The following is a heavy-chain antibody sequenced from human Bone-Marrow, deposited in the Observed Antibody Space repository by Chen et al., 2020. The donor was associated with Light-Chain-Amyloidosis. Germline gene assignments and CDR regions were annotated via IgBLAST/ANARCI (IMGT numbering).Heavy chain of an antibody. CDR1: GGSISSYY. J-gene: IGHJ4*02. V-gene: IGHV4-59*01. CDR2: IYYSGST. Sequence: QVQLQESGPGLVKPSETLSLTCTVSGGSISSYYWSWIRQPPGKGLEWIGYIYYSGSTNYNPSLKSRVTISVDTSKNQFSLKLSSVTAADTAVYYCARVKRLELLNFDYWGQGTLVTVSS. CDR3: ARVKRLELLNFDY. D-gene: IGHD1-7*01.